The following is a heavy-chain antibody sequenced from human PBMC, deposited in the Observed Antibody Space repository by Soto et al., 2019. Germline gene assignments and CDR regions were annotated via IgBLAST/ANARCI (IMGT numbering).Heavy chain of an antibody. V-gene: IGHV4-39*01. CDR1: GGSISGSSYY. CDR3: ARRVGTPVWFSAGWYFDL. D-gene: IGHD3-16*01. Sequence: SETLSLTCTVSGGSISGSSYYWGWIRQPPGKGLEWMGSIYYSGSTYYNPSLKSRVTISVDTSENQFSLKLSSVTATDTAVYYCARRVGTPVWFSAGWYFDLWGRGTLVTVS. CDR2: IYYSGST. J-gene: IGHJ2*01.